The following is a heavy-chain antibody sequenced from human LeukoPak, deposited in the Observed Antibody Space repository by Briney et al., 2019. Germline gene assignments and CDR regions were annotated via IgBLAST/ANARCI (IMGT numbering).Heavy chain of an antibody. J-gene: IGHJ4*02. CDR2: ISAYNGNT. D-gene: IGHD6-13*01. CDR1: GYTFTSYG. Sequence: ASVKVSCKASGYTFTSYGISWVRQAPGQGLEWIRWISAYNGNTNYAQKLQGRVTMTTDTSTSTAYMELRSLRSDDTAVYYCARDRGPGIAAAGQKIDYWGQGTLVTVSS. CDR3: ARDRGPGIAAAGQKIDY. V-gene: IGHV1-18*01.